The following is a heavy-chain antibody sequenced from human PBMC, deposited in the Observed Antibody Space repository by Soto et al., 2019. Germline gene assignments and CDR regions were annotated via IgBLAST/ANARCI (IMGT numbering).Heavy chain of an antibody. Sequence: QVQLVQSGAEVKKPGSSVKVSCKASGGTFSSYAISWVRQAPGQGLEWMGGIIPIFGTANYAQKFQGRVTSTDDESTRKAYMEQSSLRSEDTAVYYCSRRHGSSGYYLAEYFQHWGQGTLVTVSS. D-gene: IGHD3-22*01. J-gene: IGHJ1*01. V-gene: IGHV1-69*01. CDR2: IIPIFGTA. CDR1: GGTFSSYA. CDR3: SRRHGSSGYYLAEYFQH.